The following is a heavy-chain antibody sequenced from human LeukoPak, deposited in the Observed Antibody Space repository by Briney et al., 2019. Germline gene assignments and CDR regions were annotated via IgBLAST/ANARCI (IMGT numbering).Heavy chain of an antibody. Sequence: PSETLSLTCAVYGGSFSGYYWSWIRQPPGKGLEWIGEINHSGSTNYNPSLKSRVTISVDTSKNQFSLKLSSVTAADTALYYCARWEESDAFDIWGQGTMVTVSS. CDR1: GGSFSGYY. V-gene: IGHV4-34*01. CDR3: ARWEESDAFDI. J-gene: IGHJ3*02. D-gene: IGHD1-26*01. CDR2: INHSGST.